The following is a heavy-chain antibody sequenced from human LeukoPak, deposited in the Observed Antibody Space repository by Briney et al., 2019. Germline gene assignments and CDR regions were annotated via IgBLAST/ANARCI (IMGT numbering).Heavy chain of an antibody. D-gene: IGHD2-8*02. V-gene: IGHV3-30*02. CDR1: GFIFSTYG. CDR2: IRYDGSNK. CDR3: AREYRWIRDYYGMDV. J-gene: IGHJ6*02. Sequence: GGSLRLSCAASGFIFSTYGMHWVRQAPGKGLEWVAFIRYDGSNKYYADSVKGRFTISRDNSKNTLYLQMNSLRAEDTAVYYCAREYRWIRDYYGMDVWGQGTTVTVSS.